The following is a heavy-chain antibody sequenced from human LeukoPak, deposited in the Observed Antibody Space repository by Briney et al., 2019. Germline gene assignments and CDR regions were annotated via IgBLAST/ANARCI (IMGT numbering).Heavy chain of an antibody. CDR2: IYPGDSDT. Sequence: GESLKISCKGSGYSFTSYWIGWVRQMPGKGLEWMGIIYPGDSDTRYSPSFQGQVTISADKSISTAYLQWSSLKASDTAMHYCARAVNYYDSSGYPYPDWGQGTLVTVPS. J-gene: IGHJ4*02. CDR3: ARAVNYYDSSGYPYPD. CDR1: GYSFTSYW. V-gene: IGHV5-51*01. D-gene: IGHD3-22*01.